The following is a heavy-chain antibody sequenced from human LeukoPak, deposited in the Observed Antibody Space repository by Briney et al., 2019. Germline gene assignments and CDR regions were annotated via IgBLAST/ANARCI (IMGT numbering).Heavy chain of an antibody. J-gene: IGHJ4*02. D-gene: IGHD4-17*01. CDR3: ARDPNGDYDFDF. CDR1: GFTFSNYG. V-gene: IGHV3-48*01. CDR2: IGTSSSAI. Sequence: GGPLRLSCAASGFTFSNYGLNWVRQAPGKGLEGVSYIGTSSSAIHYADSVKGRFTISRDNAKNSLYLQMNSLRAEDTAVYYCARDPNGDYDFDFWGQGTLVTVSS.